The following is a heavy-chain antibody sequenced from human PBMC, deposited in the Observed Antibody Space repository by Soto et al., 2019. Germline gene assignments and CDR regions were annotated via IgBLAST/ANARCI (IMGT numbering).Heavy chain of an antibody. J-gene: IGHJ4*02. V-gene: IGHV3-23*01. D-gene: IGHD1-7*01. CDR1: GLTFSSYG. CDR3: AKDRRAGGNYGFYSDF. Sequence: PGGSLRPPCAASGLTFSSYGMTWVRQAQGKGLEWVSFSSATGAGTYYADSVKGRFTISRDNSKNTLYLQMTSLRADDTAVYYCAKDRRAGGNYGFYSDFWGQGALVTVSS. CDR2: SSATGAGT.